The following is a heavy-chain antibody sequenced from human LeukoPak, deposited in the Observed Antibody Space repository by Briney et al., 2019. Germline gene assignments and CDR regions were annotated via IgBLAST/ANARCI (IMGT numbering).Heavy chain of an antibody. V-gene: IGHV1-18*01. D-gene: IGHD3-10*01. Sequence: GASVKVSCKASGYTFTSYGISWVRQAPGQGLEWMGWISAYNGNTNYAQKLQGRVTMTTDTSTSTAYMELRSLRSDDTAVYYCARDVLWFGELLWGPNAFDIWGQGTMVTVSS. J-gene: IGHJ3*02. CDR3: ARDVLWFGELLWGPNAFDI. CDR1: GYTFTSYG. CDR2: ISAYNGNT.